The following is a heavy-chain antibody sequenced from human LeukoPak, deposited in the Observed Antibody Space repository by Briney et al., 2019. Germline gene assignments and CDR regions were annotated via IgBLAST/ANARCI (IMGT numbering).Heavy chain of an antibody. CDR2: MSPLDSDT. J-gene: IGHJ4*02. V-gene: IGHV5-51*01. Sequence: KYGESLKISCKGSGYSFTSYWIGWVRQMPGKDLEWMGIMSPLDSDTRYSPSSQGRVTMSADKSVSTAYLQWSSLKASDTAIYYCVRRVISGGHFFDYWGQGTQVIVSS. D-gene: IGHD2-21*01. CDR3: VRRVISGGHFFDY. CDR1: GYSFTSYW.